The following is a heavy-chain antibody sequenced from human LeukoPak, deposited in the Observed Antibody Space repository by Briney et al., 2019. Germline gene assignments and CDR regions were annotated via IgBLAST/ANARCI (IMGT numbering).Heavy chain of an antibody. J-gene: IGHJ5*02. CDR1: GGTFSSYT. CDR2: IIPILGIA. V-gene: IGHV1-69*02. CDR3: ARGAAVVPHTSLAWFDP. Sequence: GSSVKVSCKASGGTFSSYTISWVRQAPEQGLEWMGRIIPILGIANYAQKFQGRVTITTDKSTSTAYMELSSLRSEDTAVYYCARGAAVVPHTSLAWFDPWGQGTLVTVSS. D-gene: IGHD6-19*01.